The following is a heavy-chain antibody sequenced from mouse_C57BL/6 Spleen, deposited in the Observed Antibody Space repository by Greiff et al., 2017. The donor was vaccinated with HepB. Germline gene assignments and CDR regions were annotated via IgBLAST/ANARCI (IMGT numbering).Heavy chain of an antibody. J-gene: IGHJ1*03. CDR2: IDPETGGT. CDR3: TRDGSSWWYFDV. V-gene: IGHV1-15*01. D-gene: IGHD1-1*01. CDR1: GYTFTDYE. Sequence: VQLVESGAELVRPGASVTLSCKASGYTFTDYEMHWVKQTPVHGLEWIGAIDPETGGTAYNQKFKGKAILTADKSSSTAYMELRSLTSEDSAVYYCTRDGSSWWYFDVWGTGTTVTVSS.